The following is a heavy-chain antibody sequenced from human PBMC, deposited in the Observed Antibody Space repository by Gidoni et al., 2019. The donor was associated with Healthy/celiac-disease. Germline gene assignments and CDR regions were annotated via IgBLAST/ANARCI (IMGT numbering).Heavy chain of an antibody. Sequence: EVQLLESGGGLVQPGGSLDISCRASGFPFSSYAMGCVRQAPGKGLEWVSAISGSGGSTYYADSVKGRFTISRDNSKNTLYLQMNSLRAEDTAVYYCANPYRYDAVYWGQGTLVTVSS. CDR2: ISGSGGST. V-gene: IGHV3-23*01. J-gene: IGHJ4*02. CDR1: GFPFSSYA. D-gene: IGHD5-18*01. CDR3: ANPYRYDAVY.